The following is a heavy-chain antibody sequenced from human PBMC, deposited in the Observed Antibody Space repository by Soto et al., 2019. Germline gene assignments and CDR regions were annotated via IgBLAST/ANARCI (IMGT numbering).Heavy chain of an antibody. CDR3: ARGPEYSNGADYYGIDV. CDR2: ISLNNGVT. CDR1: GYSFTGYY. D-gene: IGHD6-6*01. J-gene: IGHJ6*02. V-gene: IGHV1-2*02. Sequence: GASVKVSCKASGYSFTGYYMHWVRQAPGQGLEWMGWISLNNGVTLYAEKFQGRVTMTRDTSISTAYMELTSLRSDDTAVYYCARGPEYSNGADYYGIDVWGQGATVTVSS.